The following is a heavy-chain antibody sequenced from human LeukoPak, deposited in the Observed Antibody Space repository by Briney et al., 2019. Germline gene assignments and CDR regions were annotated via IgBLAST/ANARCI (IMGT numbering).Heavy chain of an antibody. V-gene: IGHV1-46*01. CDR1: GYTFTTYY. D-gene: IGHD1-26*01. CDR3: ARDWELGY. Sequence: ASVKVSCKAPGYTFTTYYMHWVRQAPGQGLEWMGVITPSGGSITSAQKFQGRVTMTRDTSTSTVYMELSSLRSEDTAVYFCARDWELGYWGQGTLVTVSS. CDR2: ITPSGGSI. J-gene: IGHJ4*02.